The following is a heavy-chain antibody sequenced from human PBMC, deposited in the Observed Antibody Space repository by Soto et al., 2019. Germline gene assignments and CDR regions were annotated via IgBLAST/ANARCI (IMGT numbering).Heavy chain of an antibody. CDR2: INPDNGNT. D-gene: IGHD2-15*01. CDR1: GYTFTRYT. Sequence: GASVKVSCKASGYTFTRYTMIWVRQAPGQRLEWMGWINPDNGNTKSSQKFQDRVIITRDTSASTAYMDLSSLRSEDTAVYYCARGIATGQLDPWGQGTLVTVSS. CDR3: ARGIATGQLDP. J-gene: IGHJ5*02. V-gene: IGHV1-3*01.